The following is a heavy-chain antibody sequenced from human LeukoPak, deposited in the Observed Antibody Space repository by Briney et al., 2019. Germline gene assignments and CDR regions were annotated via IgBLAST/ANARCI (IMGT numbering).Heavy chain of an antibody. V-gene: IGHV4-34*01. Sequence: PSETLSLTCAVYGGSFSGYYWSWIRQPPGKGLEWIGEINHSGSTNYNPSLESRVTISVDTSKNQFSLKLSSVTAADTAVYYCARAPFLSSSWYSAEGNWFDPWGQGTLVTVSS. CDR2: INHSGST. D-gene: IGHD6-13*01. CDR3: ARAPFLSSSWYSAEGNWFDP. CDR1: GGSFSGYY. J-gene: IGHJ5*02.